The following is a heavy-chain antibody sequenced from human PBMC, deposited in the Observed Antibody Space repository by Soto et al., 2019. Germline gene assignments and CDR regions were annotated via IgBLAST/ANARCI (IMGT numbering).Heavy chain of an antibody. J-gene: IGHJ4*02. D-gene: IGHD3-22*01. Sequence: GGSLRLSCAASGFTFSSYAMSWVRQAPGKGLEWVSAISGSGGSTYYADSVKGRFTISRDNSKNTLYLQMNSLRAEDTAVYYCAKGGTYYYDSSGHSNFDYWDQGTLVTVSS. CDR2: ISGSGGST. CDR1: GFTFSSYA. CDR3: AKGGTYYYDSSGHSNFDY. V-gene: IGHV3-23*01.